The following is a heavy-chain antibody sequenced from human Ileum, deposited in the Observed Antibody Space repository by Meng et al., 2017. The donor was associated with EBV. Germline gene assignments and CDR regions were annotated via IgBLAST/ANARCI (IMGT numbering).Heavy chain of an antibody. D-gene: IGHD3-22*01. CDR3: ARVSQSNVQWLLGDY. Sequence: QLQLQESGPGLVKPSETPSLTCPVSGGSISTTIYYWGWIRQAPGRGLEWIGNIYYSGNTIYNPSLKSRVTISVDTSKNQFSLKLNSVTAADTAVYYCARVSQSNVQWLLGDYWGQGTLVTVSS. J-gene: IGHJ4*02. CDR2: IYYSGNT. V-gene: IGHV4-39*07. CDR1: GGSISTTIYY.